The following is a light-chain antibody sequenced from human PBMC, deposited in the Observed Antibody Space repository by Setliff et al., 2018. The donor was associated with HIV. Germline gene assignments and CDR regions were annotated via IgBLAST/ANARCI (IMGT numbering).Light chain of an antibody. J-gene: IGLJ3*02. V-gene: IGLV2-14*01. Sequence: QSALTQPASVSGSPGQSITISCTGTGSDVGGYNYVSWYQQHPGKAPKLIIYEVRNRPSGISNRFSGSKSGNTASLTISGLQAEDEADYYCASYTSSSAVVFGGGTKVTVL. CDR3: ASYTSSSAVV. CDR2: EVR. CDR1: GSDVGGYNY.